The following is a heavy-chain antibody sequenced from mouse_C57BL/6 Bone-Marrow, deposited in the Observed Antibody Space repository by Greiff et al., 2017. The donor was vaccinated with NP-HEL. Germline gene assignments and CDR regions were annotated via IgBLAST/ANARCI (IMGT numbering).Heavy chain of an antibody. V-gene: IGHV5-12*01. Sequence: EVQLQQSGGGLVQPGGSLKLSCAASGFTFSDYYMYWVRQTPEKRLEWVAYISNGGGSTYYPDTVKGRFTISRDNAKNTQYLQMSRLKSEDTAMYYCARLITTVVAARDYAMDYWGQGTSVTVSS. D-gene: IGHD1-1*01. CDR2: ISNGGGST. J-gene: IGHJ4*01. CDR1: GFTFSDYY. CDR3: ARLITTVVAARDYAMDY.